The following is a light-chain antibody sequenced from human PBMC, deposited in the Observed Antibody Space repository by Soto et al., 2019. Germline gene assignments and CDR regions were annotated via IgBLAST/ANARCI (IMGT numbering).Light chain of an antibody. CDR3: QQYRNWPRT. CDR2: DAS. J-gene: IGKJ1*01. V-gene: IGKV3-11*01. Sequence: EIVLTQSPATLSLSPGERATLSCRASQSVSSYLAWYQQKPGQAPRLLIYDASNRATGIPARFSGSGSGTDFTLTISSLEPEDFAVYYCQQYRNWPRTFGQGTKVEI. CDR1: QSVSSY.